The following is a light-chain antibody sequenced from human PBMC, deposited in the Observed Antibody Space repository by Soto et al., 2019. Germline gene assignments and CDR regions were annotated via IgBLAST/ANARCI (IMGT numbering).Light chain of an antibody. CDR3: LLYFGGYVV. CDR1: TGAVTSGYY. CDR2: STD. Sequence: QTVVTQEPSLTVSPGGTVTLTCASSTGAVTSGYYPNWVQQKPGQTPRALIYSTDNKHSWTPARFSGSLLGGKAALTLSGAQPEDEADYNCLLYFGGYVVFGGGTKLTVL. V-gene: IGLV7-43*01. J-gene: IGLJ2*01.